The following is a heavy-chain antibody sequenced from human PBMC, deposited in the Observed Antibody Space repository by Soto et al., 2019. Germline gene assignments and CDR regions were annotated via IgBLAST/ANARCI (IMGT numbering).Heavy chain of an antibody. CDR1: GGSFSGYY. D-gene: IGHD2-15*01. J-gene: IGHJ6*02. Sequence: SETLSLTCAVYGGSFSGYYWSWIRQPPGKGLEWMGAIIHSGSTNYNPSLKSRVAISVDRFKSRFSLKPSTVNAAYTSVYYCARVGAYCSCGSCLRYNYCYYGMDVWGQGTTVTVSS. V-gene: IGHV4-34*12. CDR3: ARVGAYCSCGSCLRYNYCYYGMDV. CDR2: IIHSGST.